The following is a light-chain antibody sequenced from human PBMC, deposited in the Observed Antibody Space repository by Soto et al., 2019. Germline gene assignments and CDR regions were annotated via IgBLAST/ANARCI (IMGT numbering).Light chain of an antibody. V-gene: IGKV3-11*01. CDR2: GAS. Sequence: EIVMTQSPATLSVSPGERATLSCRASQSVSSNLAWYQHKPGQAPRLLIYGASNRATGIPARFSGSGSGTDFTLTISSLEPEDFAVYYCQQRSNWWTFGQGTKVDI. CDR1: QSVSSN. CDR3: QQRSNWWT. J-gene: IGKJ1*01.